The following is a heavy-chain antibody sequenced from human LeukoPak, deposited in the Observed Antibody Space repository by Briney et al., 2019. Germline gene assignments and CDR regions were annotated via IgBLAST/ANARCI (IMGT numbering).Heavy chain of an antibody. CDR1: GFTFSSYS. CDR2: ISSTSSYI. J-gene: IGHJ6*02. D-gene: IGHD2-21*02. V-gene: IGHV3-21*01. Sequence: GGSLRLSCAASGFTFSSYSMNWVRQAPGKGLEWVSSISSTSSYIYYADSVKGRFTISRDNAKNSLYLQMNSLRAEDTAVYYCATDLSMGDPYYYYGMDVWGQGTTVTVSS. CDR3: ATDLSMGDPYYYYGMDV.